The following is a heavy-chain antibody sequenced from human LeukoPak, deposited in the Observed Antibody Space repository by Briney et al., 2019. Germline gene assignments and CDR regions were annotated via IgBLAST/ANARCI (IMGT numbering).Heavy chain of an antibody. Sequence: PGGSLRLCCAASGFTFSSYSMNWVRQAPGKGLEWVSSISSSSSYIYYADSVKGRFTISRDNAKNSLYLQMNSLRAEDTAVYYCAAIVVPAARNWFDPWGQGTLVTVSS. J-gene: IGHJ5*02. D-gene: IGHD2-2*01. CDR2: ISSSSSYI. CDR3: AAIVVPAARNWFDP. V-gene: IGHV3-21*01. CDR1: GFTFSSYS.